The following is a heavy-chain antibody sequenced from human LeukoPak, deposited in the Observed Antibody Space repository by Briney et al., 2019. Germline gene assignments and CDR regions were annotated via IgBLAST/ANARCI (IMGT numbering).Heavy chain of an antibody. CDR1: GFTFSSHW. D-gene: IGHD6-19*01. CDR3: ARGMTVAANWFDP. J-gene: IGHJ5*02. Sequence: GSLRLSCAASGFTFSSHWMNWVRQVPGKGPEWVANINQDGSVKYYVDSVKGRFTISRDNAKNSLYLQMNSLRAEDTAVYYCARGMTVAANWFDPWGQGTLVTVSS. V-gene: IGHV3-7*04. CDR2: INQDGSVK.